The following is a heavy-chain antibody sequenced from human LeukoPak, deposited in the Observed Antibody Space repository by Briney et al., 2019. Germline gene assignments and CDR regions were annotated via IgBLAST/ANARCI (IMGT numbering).Heavy chain of an antibody. CDR2: IYHSGST. J-gene: IGHJ4*02. D-gene: IGHD6-13*01. V-gene: IGHV4-30-2*01. CDR3: ARDLSSSWYEYYFDY. Sequence: SETLSLTCTVSGGSISSGGYYWSWIRQPPGKGLEGIGYIYHSGSTYYNPSLKSRVTISVDTSKNQFSLKLSSVTAADTAVYYCARDLSSSWYEYYFDYWGQGTLVTVSS. CDR1: GGSISSGGYY.